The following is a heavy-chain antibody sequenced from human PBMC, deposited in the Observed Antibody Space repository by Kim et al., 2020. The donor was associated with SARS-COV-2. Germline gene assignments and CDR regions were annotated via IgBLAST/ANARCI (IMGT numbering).Heavy chain of an antibody. CDR1: GFTFSSYW. D-gene: IGHD3-16*02. J-gene: IGHJ3*02. CDR2: IKEDGSGK. V-gene: IGHV3-7*05. CDR3: ARDVTAFDI. Sequence: GGSLRLSCAASGFTFSSYWMSWVRQAPGKGLEWVANIKEDGSGKHYVDSVKGRFTISRDNAKNSLYLQMNSLRAEDMAVYYCARDVTAFDIWGQGTMVTV.